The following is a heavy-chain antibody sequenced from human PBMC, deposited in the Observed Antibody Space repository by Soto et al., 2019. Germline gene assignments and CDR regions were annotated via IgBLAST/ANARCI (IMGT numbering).Heavy chain of an antibody. J-gene: IGHJ3*02. CDR1: GGSISSYY. V-gene: IGHV4-59*01. Sequence: SETLSLTCTVSGGSISSYYWSWIRQPPGKGLGWIGYIYYSGSTNYNPSLKSRVTISVDTSKNQFSLKLSSVTAADTAVYYCARHSSSWSDAFDIWGQWTMVTVSS. CDR2: IYYSGST. CDR3: ARHSSSWSDAFDI. D-gene: IGHD6-13*01.